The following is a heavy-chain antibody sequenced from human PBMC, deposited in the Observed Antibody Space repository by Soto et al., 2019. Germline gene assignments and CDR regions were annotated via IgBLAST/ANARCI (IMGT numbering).Heavy chain of an antibody. CDR3: ARALEIDHGDYYYGMDV. Sequence: SVKVSCKASGGSFSSYAMRWVRQTPGQGFEWMGAIIPIFGTANYAQTFQGRLTITADESTSTAYMELSSLRSEDTAVYYCARALEIDHGDYYYGMDVCGQRTTVTVSS. CDR1: GGSFSSYA. J-gene: IGHJ6*02. D-gene: IGHD4-17*01. CDR2: IIPIFGTA. V-gene: IGHV1-69*13.